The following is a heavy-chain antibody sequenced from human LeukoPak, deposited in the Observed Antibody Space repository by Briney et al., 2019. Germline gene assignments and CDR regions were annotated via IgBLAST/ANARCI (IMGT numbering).Heavy chain of an antibody. D-gene: IGHD2-15*01. CDR1: GFTFNSHS. J-gene: IGHJ4*02. CDR3: SSQKGGDD. Sequence: PGGSLRLSCEASGFTFNSHSANWVRQAPGKGLEWVSSISPSSTYTYYADSVKGRFTTSRDNAKNSLYLQMNGLRAEDTAVYYCSSQKGGDDWGQGTLVTVSS. CDR2: ISPSSTYT. V-gene: IGHV3-21*01.